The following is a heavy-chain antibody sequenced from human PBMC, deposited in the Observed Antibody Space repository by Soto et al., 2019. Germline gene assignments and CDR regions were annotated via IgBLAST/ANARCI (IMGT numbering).Heavy chain of an antibody. J-gene: IGHJ3*02. V-gene: IGHV1-24*01. CDR3: ATGVRLELRAGAFDI. CDR1: GYTLTELS. Sequence: ASVKVSCKVSGYTLTELSMHWVRQAPGKGLEWMGGFDPEDGETIYAQKFQGRVTMTEDTSTDTAYMELSSLRSEDTAVYYCATGVRLELRAGAFDIWGQGTMVTVSS. D-gene: IGHD1-7*01. CDR2: FDPEDGET.